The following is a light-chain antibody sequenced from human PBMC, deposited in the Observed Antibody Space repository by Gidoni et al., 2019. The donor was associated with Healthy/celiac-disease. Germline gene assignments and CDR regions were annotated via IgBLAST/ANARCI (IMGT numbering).Light chain of an antibody. CDR3: QQYDNLPIT. J-gene: IGKJ5*01. V-gene: IGKV1-33*01. Sequence: QMTQSPSSLSASVGDRVTITCPASQDISNYLNWYQQKPGKAPKLLIYDASNLETGVPSRFSGSGSGTDFTFTISSLQPEDIATYYCQQYDNLPITFGQGTRVEIK. CDR1: QDISNY. CDR2: DAS.